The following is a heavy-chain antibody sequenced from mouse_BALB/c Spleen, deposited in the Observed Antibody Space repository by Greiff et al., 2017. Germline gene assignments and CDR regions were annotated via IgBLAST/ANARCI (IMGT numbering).Heavy chain of an antibody. CDR3: ARVGNYAMDD. D-gene: IGHD4-1*01. Sequence: VHVKQSGAELVKPGASVKLSCTASGFNIKDTYMHWVKQRPEQGLEWIGRIDPANGNTKYDPKFQGKATITADTSSNTAYLQLSSLTSEDTAVYYCARVGNYAMDDWGQGTSVTVSS. J-gene: IGHJ4*01. CDR1: GFNIKDTY. CDR2: IDPANGNT. V-gene: IGHV14-3*02.